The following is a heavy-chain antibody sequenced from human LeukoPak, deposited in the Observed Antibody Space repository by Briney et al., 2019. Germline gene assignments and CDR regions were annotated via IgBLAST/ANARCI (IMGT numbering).Heavy chain of an antibody. CDR1: GGSISSYY. CDR2: IYYSGST. CDR3: ARHTRGDAFDI. J-gene: IGHJ3*02. V-gene: IGHV4-59*01. Sequence: SETLSLTCTVSGGSISSYYWSWIRQPPGKGLEWIGYIYYSGSTNYNPSLKSRVTISVDTSKNQFSLKLSSVTAADTAVYYCARHTRGDAFDIWGQGTMVTVSP. D-gene: IGHD2-2*02.